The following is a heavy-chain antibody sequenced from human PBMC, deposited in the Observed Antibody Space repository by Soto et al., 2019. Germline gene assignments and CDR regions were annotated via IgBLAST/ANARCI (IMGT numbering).Heavy chain of an antibody. Sequence: ESLKISCKGSEYSFSNFWIAWVRQMPGKGLDWIGNIYPGDSNVEYSPSFQGQVTISVDRSIDTAYLQWSSLKASDTAMYYCARQALYGDYMFDYWGQGTLVTVSS. V-gene: IGHV5-51*01. CDR3: ARQALYGDYMFDY. CDR2: IYPGDSNV. CDR1: EYSFSNFW. J-gene: IGHJ4*02. D-gene: IGHD4-17*01.